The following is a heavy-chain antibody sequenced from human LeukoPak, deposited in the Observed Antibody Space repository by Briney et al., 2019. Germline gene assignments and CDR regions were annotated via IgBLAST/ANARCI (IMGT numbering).Heavy chain of an antibody. CDR3: ARDRRDVGAGTTTRAFDY. CDR2: ISAHKGNT. J-gene: IGHJ4*02. V-gene: IGHV1-18*01. CDR1: GYIFTNYG. Sequence: ASVKVSCKASGYIFTNYGVSWVRQAPGQGLEWMGWISAHKGNTNYAQKLQGRVTMTTDTSTSTAYMELRSLRSDDTAVYYCARDRRDVGAGTTTRAFDYWGQGSLVTVSS. D-gene: IGHD1-26*01.